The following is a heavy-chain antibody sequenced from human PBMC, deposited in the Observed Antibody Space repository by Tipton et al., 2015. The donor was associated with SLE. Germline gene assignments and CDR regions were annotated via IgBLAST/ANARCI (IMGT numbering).Heavy chain of an antibody. CDR3: ARSCSSTSCPPGDAFDI. D-gene: IGHD2-2*01. J-gene: IGHJ3*02. Sequence: QVQLVQSGAEVKKPGASVKVSCRASGYTFTSYGISWVRQAPGQGLEWMAWITPYNANTNYAQKLQGRVTMTTDTSTSTAYMELRSLRSDDTAVYYCARSCSSTSCPPGDAFDIWGQGTMVTVSS. V-gene: IGHV1-18*01. CDR2: ITPYNANT. CDR1: GYTFTSYG.